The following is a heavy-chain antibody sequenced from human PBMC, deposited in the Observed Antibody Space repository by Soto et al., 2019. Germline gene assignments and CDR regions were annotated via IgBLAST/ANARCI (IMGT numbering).Heavy chain of an antibody. J-gene: IGHJ6*02. V-gene: IGHV4-4*02. D-gene: IGHD6-13*01. CDR3: ASLSSSPIDDYYYGMDV. CDR1: GGSISSSNW. Sequence: PSETLSLTCAVSGGSISSSNWWSWVRQPPGKGLEWIGEIYHSGSTNYNPSLKSRATISVDKSKNQFSLKLSSVTAADTAVYYCASLSSSPIDDYYYGMDVWGQGTTVTVSS. CDR2: IYHSGST.